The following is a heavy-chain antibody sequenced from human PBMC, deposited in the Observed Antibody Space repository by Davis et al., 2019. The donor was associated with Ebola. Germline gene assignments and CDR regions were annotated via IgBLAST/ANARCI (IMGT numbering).Heavy chain of an antibody. V-gene: IGHV3-23*01. D-gene: IGHD3-3*01. CDR3: AKDGPHSGDFWSGYYNWGNYWYFDL. Sequence: PGGSLRLSCAASGFTFSSYAMSWVRQAPGKGLEWVSAISGSGGSTYYADSVKGRFTISRDNSKNTLYLQMNSLRAEDTAVYYCAKDGPHSGDFWSGYYNWGNYWYFDLWGRGTLVTVSS. CDR2: ISGSGGST. CDR1: GFTFSSYA. J-gene: IGHJ2*01.